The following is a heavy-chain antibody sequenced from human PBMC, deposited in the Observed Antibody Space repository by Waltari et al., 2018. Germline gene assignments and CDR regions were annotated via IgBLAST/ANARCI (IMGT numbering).Heavy chain of an antibody. CDR3: ARANGIAAAGLGY. D-gene: IGHD6-13*01. J-gene: IGHJ4*02. Sequence: QGPRVQSGAEGMKPGCSVKVLFKASGGTVSSDAIHWVRQAPGQGLEWMGGIIPIFGTANYAQKFQGRVTITTDESTSTAYMELSSIRSEDTAVYYCARANGIAAAGLGYWGQGTLVTVSS. V-gene: IGHV1-69*05. CDR2: IIPIFGTA. CDR1: GGTVSSDA.